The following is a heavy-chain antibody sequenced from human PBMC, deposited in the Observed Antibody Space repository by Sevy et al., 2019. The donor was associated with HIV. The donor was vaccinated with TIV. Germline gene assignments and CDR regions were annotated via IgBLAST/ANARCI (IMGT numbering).Heavy chain of an antibody. CDR2: ISAYNGNT. D-gene: IGHD3-22*01. V-gene: IGHV1-18*01. CDR1: GYTFTTYG. Sequence: ASVKVSCKASGYTFTTYGITWVRQAPGQGLEWMGWISAYNGNTNYTQKIQGRVTMTTDTSTSTAYMELRSLRSDDTAVYYCARGGDYYDSSLYYPGRVFDIWGQGTMVTVSS. J-gene: IGHJ3*02. CDR3: ARGGDYYDSSLYYPGRVFDI.